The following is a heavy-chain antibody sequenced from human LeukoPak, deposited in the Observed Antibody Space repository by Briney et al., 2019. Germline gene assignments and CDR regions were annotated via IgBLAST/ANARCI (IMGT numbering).Heavy chain of an antibody. CDR2: ISGRSGTT. Sequence: GGSLRLSRVASGFTFTSSAMSWVRQAPGKGLEWVSAISGRSGTTYYADSVKGRFTISRDNSKNTLYLQMNSLRAGDTAVYYCAKVGTVYFPLDFWGQGTLVTVSS. J-gene: IGHJ4*02. CDR3: AKVGTVYFPLDF. V-gene: IGHV3-23*01. D-gene: IGHD2/OR15-2a*01. CDR1: GFTFTSSA.